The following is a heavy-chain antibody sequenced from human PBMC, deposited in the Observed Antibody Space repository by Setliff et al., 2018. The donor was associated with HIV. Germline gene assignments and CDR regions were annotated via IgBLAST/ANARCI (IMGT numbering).Heavy chain of an antibody. CDR3: VRHPREEPQRNYKFDS. Sequence: SETLSLTCTVSGGSLSGDYWSWIRQSPGKGLEWIGYIHTRGSINYIPSLKTRATVSLDTSKNQFFLRLTSVTAADTAIYYCVRHPREEPQRNYKFDSWGQVMLVTVSS. V-gene: IGHV4-4*09. D-gene: IGHD1-7*01. CDR1: GGSLSGDY. J-gene: IGHJ4*02. CDR2: IHTRGSI.